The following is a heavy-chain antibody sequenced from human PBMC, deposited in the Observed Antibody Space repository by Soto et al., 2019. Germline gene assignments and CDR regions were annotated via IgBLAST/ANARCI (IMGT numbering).Heavy chain of an antibody. CDR1: GFTFSSYA. CDR2: ISGSGGST. Sequence: XGSLRLSCSASGFTFSSYAMGWVRQAPGKGLEWVSAISGSGGSTYYADSVKGRFTISRDNSKNTLYLQMDSLRAEDTAVYSCAKFALYNWNDGGWSGKHWGQGTLVTVSS. V-gene: IGHV3-23*01. CDR3: AKFALYNWNDGGWSGKH. J-gene: IGHJ1*01. D-gene: IGHD1-1*01.